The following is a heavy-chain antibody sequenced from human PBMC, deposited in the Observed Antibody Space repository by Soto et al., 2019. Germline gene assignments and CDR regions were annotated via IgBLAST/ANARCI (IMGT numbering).Heavy chain of an antibody. J-gene: IGHJ4*02. V-gene: IGHV4-39*01. CDR3: GGVVVVPAADKKFDY. Sequence: SETLSLTCTVSGGSISSSSYYWGGIRQPPGKGLEWIGSIYYSGSTYYNPSLKSRVTISVDTSKNQFSLKLSSVTAADTAVYYCGGVVVVPAADKKFDYWGQGTLVTVSS. D-gene: IGHD2-2*01. CDR2: IYYSGST. CDR1: GGSISSSSYY.